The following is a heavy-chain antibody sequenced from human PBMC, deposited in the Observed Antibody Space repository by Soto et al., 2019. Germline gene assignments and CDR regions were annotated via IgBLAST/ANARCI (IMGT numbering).Heavy chain of an antibody. D-gene: IGHD3-3*01. V-gene: IGHV3-49*03. J-gene: IGHJ5*02. CDR3: TRDSINYDFWSGYLTGFDP. CDR1: GFTFGDYA. CDR2: IRSKAYGGTT. Sequence: GGSLRLSCTASGFTFGDYAMSWFRQAPGKGLEWVGFIRSKAYGGTTEYAASVKGRFTISRDDSKSIAYLQMNSLKTEDTAVYYCTRDSINYDFWSGYLTGFDPWGQGTLVTVSS.